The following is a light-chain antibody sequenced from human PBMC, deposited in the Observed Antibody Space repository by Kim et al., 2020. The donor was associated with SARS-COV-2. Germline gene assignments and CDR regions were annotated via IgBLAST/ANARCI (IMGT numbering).Light chain of an antibody. Sequence: ERAPLSCRASQSVSSCYLSWYQQKPGQAPSLLIYGAASRATGIPDRFSGSGSGTDFTLTISRLEPEDFAIYYCQLYGSSPVTFGQRTKVEIK. CDR2: GAA. CDR3: QLYGSSPVT. CDR1: QSVSSCY. J-gene: IGKJ1*01. V-gene: IGKV3-20*01.